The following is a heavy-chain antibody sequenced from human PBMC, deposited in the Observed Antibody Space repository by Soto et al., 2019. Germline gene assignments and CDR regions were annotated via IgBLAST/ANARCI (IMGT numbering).Heavy chain of an antibody. CDR3: ARQLAYCGGDCFTGSIEY. CDR1: GYNFINCY. D-gene: IGHD2-21*02. V-gene: IGHV1-2*02. J-gene: IGHJ4*02. Sequence: ASVKGSRKTSGYNFINCYIHWVRQAPGQGLEWMGWVNPRSGDTNYAQKFQGRGTMTRDTSINTAYMELSSLRTDDTAVYYFARQLAYCGGDCFTGSIEYWGQGTLVIASS. CDR2: VNPRSGDT.